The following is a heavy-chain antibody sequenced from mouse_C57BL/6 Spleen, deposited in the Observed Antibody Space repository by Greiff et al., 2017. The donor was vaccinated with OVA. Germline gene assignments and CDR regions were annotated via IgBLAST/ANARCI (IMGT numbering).Heavy chain of an antibody. Sequence: QVQLQQSGAELARPGASVKLSCKASGYTFTSYGISWVKQRTGQGLEWIGEIYPRSGSTYYTEKFKSKATLTADKSSSTAYMELRSLTSEDAAVYFCARRGGYDSVAYWGQGTLVTVSA. CDR2: IYPRSGST. D-gene: IGHD2-4*01. J-gene: IGHJ3*01. CDR3: ARRGGYDSVAY. V-gene: IGHV1-81*01. CDR1: GYTFTSYG.